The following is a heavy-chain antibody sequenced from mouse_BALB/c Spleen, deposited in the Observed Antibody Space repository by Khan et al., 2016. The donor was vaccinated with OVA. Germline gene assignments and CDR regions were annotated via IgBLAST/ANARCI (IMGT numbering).Heavy chain of an antibody. V-gene: IGHV5-6*01. J-gene: IGHJ3*01. Sequence: EVQVVESGGDLVKPGGSLKLSCAASGFIFSAFGMSWVRQTPDKCLEWVATISSAGDYNFYPDSVKGRFTISRDNAKNTLYLQMSSLRSEDTAMYDWASHVTGSFAYWGQGTLVTVAA. CDR1: GFIFSAFG. CDR2: ISSAGDYN. CDR3: ASHVTGSFAY. D-gene: IGHD4-1*01.